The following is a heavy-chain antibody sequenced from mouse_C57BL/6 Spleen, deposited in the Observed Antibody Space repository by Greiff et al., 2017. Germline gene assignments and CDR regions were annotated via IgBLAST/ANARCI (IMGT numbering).Heavy chain of an antibody. Sequence: EVKLMESGGGLVKPGASLKLSCAASGFTFSDYGMHWVRQAPEKGLEWVAYISSGSSTIYYADTVKGRVTISRDNAKNTLFLQMTSVRSEDTAMYSCARAHYYGGSYWYVDVWGTGTTVTVSS. CDR3: ARAHYYGGSYWYVDV. CDR2: ISSGSSTI. D-gene: IGHD1-1*01. CDR1: GFTFSDYG. J-gene: IGHJ1*03. V-gene: IGHV5-17*01.